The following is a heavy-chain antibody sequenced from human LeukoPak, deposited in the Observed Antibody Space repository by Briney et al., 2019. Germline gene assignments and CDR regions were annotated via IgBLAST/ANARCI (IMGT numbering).Heavy chain of an antibody. Sequence: ASVKVSCKASGYTFTSYGVSWVRQAPGQGLEWMGWISAYNGNTNYAQNLQGRVTMTTDTSTSTVYMELRSLRSDDTAVYYCARDSGSYYGSYYYYMDVWGKGTTVTVSS. D-gene: IGHD1-26*01. J-gene: IGHJ6*03. CDR3: ARDSGSYYGSYYYYMDV. CDR1: GYTFTSYG. V-gene: IGHV1-18*01. CDR2: ISAYNGNT.